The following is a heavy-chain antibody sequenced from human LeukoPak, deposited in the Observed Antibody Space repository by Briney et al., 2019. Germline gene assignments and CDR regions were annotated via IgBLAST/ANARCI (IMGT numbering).Heavy chain of an antibody. J-gene: IGHJ5*02. CDR1: GGSISSGGYY. CDR3: ARGLRLGELSPKVYWFDP. D-gene: IGHD3-16*02. Sequence: SETLSLTCTVSGGSISSGGYYWSWIRQHPGKALEWIGYIYYSGSTYYNPSLKSRVTISVDTSKNQFSLKLSSVTAADTAVYYCARGLRLGELSPKVYWFDPWGQGTLVTVSS. CDR2: IYYSGST. V-gene: IGHV4-31*03.